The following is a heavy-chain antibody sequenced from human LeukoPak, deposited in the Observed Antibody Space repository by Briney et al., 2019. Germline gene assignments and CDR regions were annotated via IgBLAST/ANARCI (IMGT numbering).Heavy chain of an antibody. D-gene: IGHD6-13*01. J-gene: IGHJ4*02. Sequence: SETLSLTCTVSGGSISTYYWSWIRQPPGKGLEWIGYIYYGGSTNYNPSLKSRVTISVDTSKNQFSLKLNSVTAADTAVYYCARLAPYPGVWASDYWGQGTLVTVSS. CDR2: IYYGGST. CDR1: GGSISTYY. V-gene: IGHV4-59*08. CDR3: ARLAPYPGVWASDY.